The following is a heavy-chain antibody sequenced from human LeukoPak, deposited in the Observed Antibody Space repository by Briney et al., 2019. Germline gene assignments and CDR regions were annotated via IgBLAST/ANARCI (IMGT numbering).Heavy chain of an antibody. D-gene: IGHD5-18*01. V-gene: IGHV4-39*01. Sequence: PSEALSLTCTVSGGSISSTTYYWGWIRQPPGKGLEWIGTIYSSGSTYYNPSLKSRVTISVATSRNQFSLNLSSVTAADTAVYYCARRVDTAMITGFDYWGQGTLVTVSS. CDR2: IYSSGST. CDR3: ARRVDTAMITGFDY. J-gene: IGHJ4*02. CDR1: GGSISSTTYY.